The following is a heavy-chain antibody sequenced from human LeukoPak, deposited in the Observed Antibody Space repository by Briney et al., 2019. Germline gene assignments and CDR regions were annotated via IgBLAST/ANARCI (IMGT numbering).Heavy chain of an antibody. CDR1: GYTLTELS. CDR2: FDPEDGET. D-gene: IGHD2-8*01. Sequence: ASVKVSCKVSGYTLTELSMHWVRQAPGKGLEWMGGFDPEDGETIYAQKFQGRVTITRNSSISTAYMELSSLRSEDTAVYYCAETHGVPWGQGTLVTVSS. V-gene: IGHV1-24*01. J-gene: IGHJ4*02. CDR3: AETHGVP.